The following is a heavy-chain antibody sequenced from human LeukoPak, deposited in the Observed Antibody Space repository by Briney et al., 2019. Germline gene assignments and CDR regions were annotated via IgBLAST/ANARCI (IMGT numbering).Heavy chain of an antibody. CDR1: GFTFSSYS. V-gene: IGHV3-21*01. CDR2: ISSSSSYI. CDR3: ARPELRGFAPNY. J-gene: IGHJ4*02. D-gene: IGHD4-23*01. Sequence: GGSLRLSCAASGFTFSSYSMNWVRQAPGKGLEWVSSISSSSSYILYVDSGKGRFTISRDNAKSSLYLEMNSLRAEDTAVYYCARPELRGFAPNYWGQGTLVTVSS.